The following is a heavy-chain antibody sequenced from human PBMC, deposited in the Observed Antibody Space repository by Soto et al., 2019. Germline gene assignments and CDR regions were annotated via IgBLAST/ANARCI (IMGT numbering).Heavy chain of an antibody. D-gene: IGHD5-12*01. V-gene: IGHV1-2*02. J-gene: IGHJ6*02. CDR3: ARDGDTYSCYDFSIDYYYGIDV. CDR1: GYTFTGYY. Sequence: ASVKVSCKASGYTFTGYYMHWVRQAPGQGLEWMGWINPNSGGTNYAQKFQGRVTMTRDTSISTAYMELSRLRSDDTAVYYCARDGDTYSCYDFSIDYYYGIDVWGQGSTVTVS. CDR2: INPNSGGT.